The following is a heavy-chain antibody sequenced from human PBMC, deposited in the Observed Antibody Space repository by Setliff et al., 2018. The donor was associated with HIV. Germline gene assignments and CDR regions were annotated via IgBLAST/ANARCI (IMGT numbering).Heavy chain of an antibody. CDR2: IDHIGST. J-gene: IGHJ4*02. Sequence: SETLSLTCAVSGYSISNGSYWAWIRQPPGKGLEWIGSIDHIGSTYYNPSLKCRVTISVDTSKNQFSLRLSAVTAADTAIYCPAISTVVGLFDYWDQGAPVTVSS. CDR3: AISTVVGLFDY. V-gene: IGHV4-38-2*01. D-gene: IGHD6-19*01. CDR1: GYSISNGSY.